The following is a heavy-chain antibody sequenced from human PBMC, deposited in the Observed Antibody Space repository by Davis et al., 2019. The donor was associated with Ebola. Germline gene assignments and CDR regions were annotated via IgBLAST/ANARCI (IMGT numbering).Heavy chain of an antibody. CDR1: GFTFSSYG. J-gene: IGHJ4*02. D-gene: IGHD6-19*01. CDR2: IWYDGSNK. V-gene: IGHV3-30*02. CDR3: AKVHLSIAVAGYFDY. Sequence: GGSLRLSCAASGFTFSSYGMHWVRQAPGKGLEWVAVIWYDGSNKYYADSVKGRFTISRDNSKNTLYLQMNSLRAEDTAVYYCAKVHLSIAVAGYFDYWGQGTLVTVSS.